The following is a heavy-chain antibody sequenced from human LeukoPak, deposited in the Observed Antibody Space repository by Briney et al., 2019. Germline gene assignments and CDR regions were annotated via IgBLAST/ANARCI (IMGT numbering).Heavy chain of an antibody. V-gene: IGHV1-18*01. J-gene: IGHJ4*02. CDR3: ARVNNYDILSSFDY. D-gene: IGHD3-9*01. Sequence: GESLKISCKGSGYSFTSYGISWVRQAPGQGLEWVGWISAFNGNTNYAQKLQGRVTLTTETSTSKAYMEVRSLRSDDTAVYYCARVNNYDILSSFDYWGQGTLVTVSS. CDR1: GYSFTSYG. CDR2: ISAFNGNT.